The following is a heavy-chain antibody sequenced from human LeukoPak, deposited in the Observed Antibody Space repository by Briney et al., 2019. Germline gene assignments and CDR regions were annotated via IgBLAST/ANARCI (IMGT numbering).Heavy chain of an antibody. CDR2: ITDKADGGTT. J-gene: IGHJ6*02. CDR1: GFIFSDHY. V-gene: IGHV3-71*03. Sequence: GGSLRLSCAASGFIFSDHYMTWVRQAPGKGLEWVGFITDKADGGTTAYTTSVKGRFTISREDSKSVASLQVNSLRAEDTAVYYCARAHYGDYDYYYGMDVWGQGTTVTVSS. CDR3: ARAHYGDYDYYYGMDV. D-gene: IGHD4-17*01.